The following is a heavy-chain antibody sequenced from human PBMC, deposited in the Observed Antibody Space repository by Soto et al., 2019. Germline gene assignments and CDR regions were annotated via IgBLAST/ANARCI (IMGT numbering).Heavy chain of an antibody. Sequence: ASVKGCCRASGYTFTVYYMHLVRQAPGQGLWWMGWINPNSGGTGYAQKFQGRVTMTRDTSISTAYMELSRLRSDDTAVYYCARNQVHYDFWSGSYYYGMDVWGQGPMVTGSS. CDR3: ARNQVHYDFWSGSYYYGMDV. V-gene: IGHV1-2*02. CDR2: INPNSGGT. CDR1: GYTFTVYY. J-gene: IGHJ6*02. D-gene: IGHD3-3*01.